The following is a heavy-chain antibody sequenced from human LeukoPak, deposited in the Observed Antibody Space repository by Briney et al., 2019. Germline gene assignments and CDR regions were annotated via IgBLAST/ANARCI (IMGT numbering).Heavy chain of an antibody. Sequence: GGSLRLSCAASGFTFSNYWMSWVRQAPGKGLEWVALIRYDGSNKYYADSVKGRFTISRDNSKNSLYLQMNSLRAEDTAVYYCARSYYYGSGSYPMDVWGKGTTVTVSS. CDR3: ARSYYYGSGSYPMDV. J-gene: IGHJ6*03. V-gene: IGHV3-33*08. D-gene: IGHD3-10*01. CDR2: IRYDGSNK. CDR1: GFTFSNYW.